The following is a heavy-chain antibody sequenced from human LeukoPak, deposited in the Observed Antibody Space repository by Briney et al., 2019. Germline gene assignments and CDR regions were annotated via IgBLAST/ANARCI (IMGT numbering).Heavy chain of an antibody. CDR2: ISSSSSYI. Sequence: GGSLRLSCAASGFTFSSYSMNWVRQAPGKGLEWVSSISSSSSYIYYADSVKGRFTISRDNAKNSLYLQMNSLRAEDTAVYYCARFRWLRFLPNWFDPWDQGTLVTVSS. V-gene: IGHV3-21*01. CDR1: GFTFSSYS. CDR3: ARFRWLRFLPNWFDP. J-gene: IGHJ5*02. D-gene: IGHD5-12*01.